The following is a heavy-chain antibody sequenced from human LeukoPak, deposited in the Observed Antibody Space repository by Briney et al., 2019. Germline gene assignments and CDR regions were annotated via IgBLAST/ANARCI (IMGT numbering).Heavy chain of an antibody. CDR2: INHDATEK. CDR1: GFSFDSYW. V-gene: IGHV3-7*01. D-gene: IGHD6-13*01. Sequence: PGGSLRLSCVASGFSFDSYWTNWVRQAPGRGLEWVANINHDATEKYYVDSVKGRFTISRDNAKKSLYLQMNRLRADDTAVYHCARVRSAAAGPLDYWGQGTLVTVSS. J-gene: IGHJ4*02. CDR3: ARVRSAAAGPLDY.